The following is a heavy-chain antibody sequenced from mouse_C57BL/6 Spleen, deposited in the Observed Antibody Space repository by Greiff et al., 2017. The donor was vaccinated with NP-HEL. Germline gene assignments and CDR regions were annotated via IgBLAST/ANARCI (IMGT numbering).Heavy chain of an antibody. J-gene: IGHJ4*01. V-gene: IGHV5-4*01. D-gene: IGHD2-4*01. CDR1: GFTFSSYA. Sequence: DVQLVESWGGLVKPGGSLKLSCAASGFTFSSYAMSWVRQTPEKRLEWVATISDGGSYTYYPDNVKGRFTISRDNAKNNLYLQMSHLKSEDTAMYYWANHMITTSAMDYWGQGTSVTVSS. CDR3: ANHMITTSAMDY. CDR2: ISDGGSYT.